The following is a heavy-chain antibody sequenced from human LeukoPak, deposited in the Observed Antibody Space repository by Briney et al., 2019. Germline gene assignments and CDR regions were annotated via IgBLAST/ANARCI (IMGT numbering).Heavy chain of an antibody. CDR2: IYYTEGP. Sequence: SETLSLTCTVSGDSITTRRFYWGWIRQPPGKGLEWIGSIYYTEGPSYNPSLMSRVTISLDTSKNQVSLMLTSVAAADTAVYYCPRLERAYCSGDTCYPAQVWGQGTLFTVSS. D-gene: IGHD2-15*01. CDR3: PRLERAYCSGDTCYPAQV. J-gene: IGHJ4*02. V-gene: IGHV4-39*01. CDR1: GDSITTRRFY.